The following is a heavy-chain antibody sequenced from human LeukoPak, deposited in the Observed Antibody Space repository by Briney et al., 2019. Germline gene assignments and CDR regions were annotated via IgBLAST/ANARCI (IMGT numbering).Heavy chain of an antibody. D-gene: IGHD2-2*01. CDR1: GDXVSSNSAA. V-gene: IGHV6-1*01. CDR2: TYYRSKWYN. CDR3: ARLYLEAFDI. J-gene: IGHJ3*02. Sequence: SQTLSLTCGISGDXVSSNSAAWNWIRQSPSRGLQWLGRTYYRSKWYNDYAVSVKSRITIDPDTSKNQFSLQLNSVTPEDTAVYYCARLYLEAFDIWGQGTMVTVSS.